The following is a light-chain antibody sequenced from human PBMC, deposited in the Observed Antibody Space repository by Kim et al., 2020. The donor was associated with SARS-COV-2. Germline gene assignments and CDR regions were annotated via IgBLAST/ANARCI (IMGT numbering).Light chain of an antibody. Sequence: VAWGQTVRITCQGDSLRTYYATWYQQKPGQAPILLIYGKNNRPSGIPDRFSGSTSGNTASLTITGTQAGDEADYYCNSRDSNNDVVFGGGTKLTVL. J-gene: IGLJ2*01. CDR2: GKN. CDR3: NSRDSNNDVV. CDR1: SLRTYY. V-gene: IGLV3-19*01.